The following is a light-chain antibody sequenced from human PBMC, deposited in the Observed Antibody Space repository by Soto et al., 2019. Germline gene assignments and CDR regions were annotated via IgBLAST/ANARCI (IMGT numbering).Light chain of an antibody. V-gene: IGLV2-14*03. CDR2: DVS. Sequence: QSVLTQPASVSGSPGQSITISCTGTSSDVGGNKYVYWYQHYPGKAPKLMICDVSNRPSGVSNRFSGSKSGNTASLTISGLQAEDEADYYCSAFTGTTYVFGTGTKLTVL. CDR1: SSDVGGNKY. CDR3: SAFTGTTYV. J-gene: IGLJ1*01.